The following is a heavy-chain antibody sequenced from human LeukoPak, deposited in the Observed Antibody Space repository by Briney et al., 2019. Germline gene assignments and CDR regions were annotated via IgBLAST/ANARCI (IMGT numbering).Heavy chain of an antibody. CDR1: GGSFSGYY. Sequence: SETLSLTCAVYGGSFSGYYWSWIRQPPGKGLEWIGEINHSGSTNYNPSLKSRVTISVDTSKNQFSLKLSSVTAADTAVYYCRRRTRAQRTGSGSYYRKGYFDYWGQGTLVTVSS. CDR2: INHSGST. D-gene: IGHD3-10*01. J-gene: IGHJ4*02. V-gene: IGHV4-34*01. CDR3: RRRTRAQRTGSGSYYRKGYFDY.